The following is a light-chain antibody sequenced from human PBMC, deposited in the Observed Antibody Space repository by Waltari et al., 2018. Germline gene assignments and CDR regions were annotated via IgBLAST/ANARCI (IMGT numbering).Light chain of an antibody. CDR3: QQSYISLT. Sequence: DIQMTQSPSSLSASVGDRVTITCRASQSISNYLSWYQQKPGKAPNLLIYAASSFQSGVPSRFSGSGAGTDFTLTISRLQPEDFATYYCQQSYISLTFGQGTKVEIK. V-gene: IGKV1-39*01. CDR2: AAS. CDR1: QSISNY. J-gene: IGKJ1*01.